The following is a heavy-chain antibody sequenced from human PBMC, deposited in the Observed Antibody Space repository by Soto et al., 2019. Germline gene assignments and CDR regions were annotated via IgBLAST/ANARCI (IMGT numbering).Heavy chain of an antibody. CDR3: EITREDGEGYFDY. CDR2: ISGSGGST. Sequence: GXSLGLCCAASGVPFASYAMTWVRHAPGKGLEWVSAISGSGGSTYYADSVKGRFTISRDNSKNTLYLQMNSLRAEDTAVYYCEITREDGEGYFDYWGQRTLVTVSS. V-gene: IGHV3-23*01. D-gene: IGHD2-21*01. CDR1: GVPFASYA. J-gene: IGHJ4*02.